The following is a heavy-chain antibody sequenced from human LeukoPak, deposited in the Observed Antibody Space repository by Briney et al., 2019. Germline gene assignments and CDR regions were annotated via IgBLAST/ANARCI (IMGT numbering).Heavy chain of an antibody. CDR3: ARDSFETDIDY. CDR1: GFTLSSYW. V-gene: IGHV3-7*01. D-gene: IGHD1-14*01. CDR2: IKEDGREK. J-gene: IGHJ4*02. Sequence: PGGSPRLSCAVSGFTLSSYWMSWVRQAPGRGLEWVGNIKEDGREKYYVDSVKGRFTISRDNAKNSLYLQMNSLRAEDTAVYYCARDSFETDIDYWGQGTLVTVSS.